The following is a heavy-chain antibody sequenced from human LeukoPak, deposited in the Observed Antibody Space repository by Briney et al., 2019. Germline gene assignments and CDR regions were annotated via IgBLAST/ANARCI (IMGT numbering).Heavy chain of an antibody. V-gene: IGHV5-51*01. CDR2: VYPDDSDT. Sequence: GESLKISCKTSGYSFTKYCIAWVRQTPGKGLEWMGIVYPDDSDTRYRTPFQGQVPLSADQSLATAYFPWSQPKARDTAVYYCARPSGTYFPFDYWGQGTLVTVSS. D-gene: IGHD1-26*01. J-gene: IGHJ4*02. CDR3: ARPSGTYFPFDY. CDR1: GYSFTKYC.